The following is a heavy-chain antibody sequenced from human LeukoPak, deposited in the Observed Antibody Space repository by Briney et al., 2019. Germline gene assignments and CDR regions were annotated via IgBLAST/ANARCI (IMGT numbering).Heavy chain of an antibody. J-gene: IGHJ4*02. CDR1: GFIFNIYS. CDR2: ISSSSSYI. CDR3: ARGGYSTVVTPFDY. D-gene: IGHD4-23*01. Sequence: GGSLRLSCAASGFIFNIYSMNWVRQAPGKGLEWVSSISSSSSYIYYADSVKGPLTISRDNAKNSMYLQMNSLRAEDTAAYYCARGGYSTVVTPFDYWGQGTLVTVSS. V-gene: IGHV3-21*01.